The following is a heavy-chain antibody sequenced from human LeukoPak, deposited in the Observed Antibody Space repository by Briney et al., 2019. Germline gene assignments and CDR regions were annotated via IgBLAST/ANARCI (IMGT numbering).Heavy chain of an antibody. CDR1: GGSISSSIYY. CDR2: IYYSGSI. Sequence: SETLSLTCTVSGGSISSSIYYWGWFRQPPGKGLEWIGSIYYSGSIYFNPSLKSRLTISVDTSQNQFSLRLTSVTAADTAVYYCARDLHDSSGYLASFYFDYWGQGTLVTVSS. D-gene: IGHD3-22*01. J-gene: IGHJ4*02. V-gene: IGHV4-39*02. CDR3: ARDLHDSSGYLASFYFDY.